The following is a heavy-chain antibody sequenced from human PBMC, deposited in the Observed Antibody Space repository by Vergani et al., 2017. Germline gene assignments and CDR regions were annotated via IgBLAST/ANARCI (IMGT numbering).Heavy chain of an antibody. J-gene: IGHJ4*02. D-gene: IGHD3-22*01. V-gene: IGHV5-51*01. CDR3: ARLYARDSSGSKYFDY. CDR1: GYSFTNYW. Sequence: EVQLVQSGAEVKKPGESLKISCQISGYSFTNYWIGWVRQMPGKGLEWMGIIHPADSDTRYSPSFQGQVTIPVDKSISTAYLQRSSLRASDSAMYYCARLYARDSSGSKYFDYWGQGTLVTVSS. CDR2: IHPADSDT.